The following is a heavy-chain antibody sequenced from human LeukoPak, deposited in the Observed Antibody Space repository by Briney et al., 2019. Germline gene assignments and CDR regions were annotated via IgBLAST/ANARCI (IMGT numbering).Heavy chain of an antibody. CDR2: TRNKANSYTT. J-gene: IGHJ4*02. Sequence: GGSLRLSCAASGFTFSVHYMDWVRQAPGKGLEWVGRTRNKANSYTTEYAASVKRRVTISRDDSKNSLYLQKNSLKPEDTAVYYCARLGYSGSPLDYWGQGTLVTVSS. V-gene: IGHV3-72*01. CDR3: ARLGYSGSPLDY. CDR1: GFTFSVHY. D-gene: IGHD1-26*01.